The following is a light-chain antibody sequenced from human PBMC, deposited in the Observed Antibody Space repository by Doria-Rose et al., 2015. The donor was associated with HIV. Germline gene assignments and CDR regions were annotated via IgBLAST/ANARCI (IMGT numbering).Light chain of an antibody. Sequence: DIRLTQSPSSLSASIVDRVTITCRASQTVSTYLNWFQQEPGKAPKLLIYAASRLQSGVPSRFSGSGSGTDFTLTISGLQPGDFATYYCQQTYSSPPWTFGQGTKVEMK. V-gene: IGKV1-39*01. CDR3: QQTYSSPPWT. CDR1: QTVSTY. CDR2: AAS. J-gene: IGKJ1*01.